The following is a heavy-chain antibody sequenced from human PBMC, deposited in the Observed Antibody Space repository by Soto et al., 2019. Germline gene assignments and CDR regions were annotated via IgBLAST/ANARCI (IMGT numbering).Heavy chain of an antibody. CDR3: AKGREDCSGDSCYQGRRAVAAFDL. CDR1: GFTFSSYA. Sequence: EVQLLESGGGLVQPGGSRRLSCAASGFTFSSYAMSWVRQAPGKGLEWVSTISGSGANTYYTDSVRGRFTISRDTSKNTLFLQMNSLRAADTAVYYCAKGREDCSGDSCYQGRRAVAAFDLWGQGTMVTISS. CDR2: ISGSGANT. V-gene: IGHV3-23*01. J-gene: IGHJ3*01. D-gene: IGHD2-15*01.